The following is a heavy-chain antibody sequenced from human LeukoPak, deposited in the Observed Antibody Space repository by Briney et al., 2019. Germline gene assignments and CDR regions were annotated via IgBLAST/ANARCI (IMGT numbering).Heavy chain of an antibody. Sequence: GGSLRLSCAASGFTFSSYGMHWVRQAPGKGLEWVAVIWYDGSNKYYAAPVKGRSTISRDNTKHTLYMQRNSLRAEAAAVYYCAIDHSGNSDYWGQGTLVTVSS. CDR1: GFTFSSYG. D-gene: IGHD2-21*02. V-gene: IGHV3-33*01. J-gene: IGHJ4*02. CDR3: AIDHSGNSDY. CDR2: IWYDGSNK.